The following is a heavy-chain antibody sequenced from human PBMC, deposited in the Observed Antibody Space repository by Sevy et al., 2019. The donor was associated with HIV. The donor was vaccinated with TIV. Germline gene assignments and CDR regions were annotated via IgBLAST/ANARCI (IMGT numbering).Heavy chain of an antibody. V-gene: IGHV3-21*01. D-gene: IGHD1-26*01. Sequence: GGSLRLSCAASGFTFSSYSMNWVRQAPGKGLEWVSSISISSSYICYADSVKGRFTISRDNAKNSLYLQMNSLRAEDTAVYFCTRDRGGTTPSAYYYYYGMDVWGQGTTVTVSS. CDR2: ISISSSYI. CDR1: GFTFSSYS. J-gene: IGHJ6*02. CDR3: TRDRGGTTPSAYYYYYGMDV.